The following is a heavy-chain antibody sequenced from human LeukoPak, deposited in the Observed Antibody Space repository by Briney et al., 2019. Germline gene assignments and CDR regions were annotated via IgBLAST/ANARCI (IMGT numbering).Heavy chain of an antibody. V-gene: IGHV3-48*03. D-gene: IGHD3-22*01. CDR1: GFTFSGYE. CDR2: ISSSGGTI. CDR3: ARVLAFDYYDSSGFDY. Sequence: GGALRLSCAASGFTFSGYEMNCVRQAPGKGLEWVSYISSSGGTIYYADCVKGRFTISRDNAKNSLYLQMNSLRAEDTAVYYCARVLAFDYYDSSGFDYWGQGTLVTVSS. J-gene: IGHJ4*02.